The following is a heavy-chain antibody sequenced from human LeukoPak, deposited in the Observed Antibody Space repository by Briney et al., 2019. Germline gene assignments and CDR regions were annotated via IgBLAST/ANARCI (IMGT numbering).Heavy chain of an antibody. CDR1: GYTFTSYD. Sequence: GASVKVSCKASGYTFTSYDINWVRQATGQGLEWMGWISAYNGNTNYAQKLQGRVTMTTDTSTSTAYMELRSLRSDDTAVYYCARDGVVITTSPFDYWGQGTLVTVSS. CDR2: ISAYNGNT. CDR3: ARDGVVITTSPFDY. D-gene: IGHD3-22*01. J-gene: IGHJ4*02. V-gene: IGHV1-18*01.